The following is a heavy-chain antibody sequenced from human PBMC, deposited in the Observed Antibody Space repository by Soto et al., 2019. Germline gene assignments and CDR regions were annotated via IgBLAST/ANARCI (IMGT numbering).Heavy chain of an antibody. D-gene: IGHD1-1*01. CDR2: VNPDSGHT. V-gene: IGHV1-8*02. J-gene: IGHJ2*01. CDR3: PRSASFRTAALEYF. Sequence: QVQLVQSGAEVKKPGASVKVSCKASGYIFTSYNINWVRQAAGHGLEWMGWVNPDSGHTVYAQKFQGRVMMAGDASIGQAEMQLRSLAPVDKDVYYYPRSASFRTAALEYF. CDR1: GYIFTSYN.